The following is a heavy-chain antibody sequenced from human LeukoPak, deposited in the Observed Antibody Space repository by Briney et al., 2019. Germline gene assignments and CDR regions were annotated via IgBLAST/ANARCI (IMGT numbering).Heavy chain of an antibody. D-gene: IGHD5-24*01. J-gene: IGHJ4*02. CDR1: GFTFSFYW. CDR3: ARGFRDGYNSYYFDY. V-gene: IGHV3-66*01. Sequence: GGSLRLSCATSGFTFSFYWMNWVRQAPGKGLEWVSVIYSGGSTYYADSVKGRFTISRDNSKNTLYLQMNSLRAEDTTVYYCARGFRDGYNSYYFDYWGQGTLVTVSS. CDR2: IYSGGST.